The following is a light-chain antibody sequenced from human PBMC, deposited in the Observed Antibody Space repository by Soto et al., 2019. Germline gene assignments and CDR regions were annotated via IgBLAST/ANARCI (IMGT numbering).Light chain of an antibody. J-gene: IGKJ5*01. CDR3: HQDNSFPIT. CDR2: AAS. V-gene: IGKV1-12*01. Sequence: DILMTQSPSTLSGSVGDRVTITCRASQTISSWLAWYQQKPGKAPKLLIYAASSLQSGVPSRFSGSGSGTDFTLTISILQPEDFATYYCHQDNSFPITFGQGTRLEIK. CDR1: QTISSW.